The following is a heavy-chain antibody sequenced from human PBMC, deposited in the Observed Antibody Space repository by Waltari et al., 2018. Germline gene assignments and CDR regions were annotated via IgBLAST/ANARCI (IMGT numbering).Heavy chain of an antibody. J-gene: IGHJ4*02. CDR1: GFTFSSYA. V-gene: IGHV3-30*01. CDR3: ASITMVPFDY. D-gene: IGHD3-10*01. Sequence: QVQLVESGGGVVQPGRSLRLSCAAYGFTFSSYAMHWVRQAPGKGLEWVAVISYDGSNKYYADSVKGRFTISRDNSKNTLYLQMNSLRAEDTAVYYCASITMVPFDYWGQGTLVTVSS. CDR2: ISYDGSNK.